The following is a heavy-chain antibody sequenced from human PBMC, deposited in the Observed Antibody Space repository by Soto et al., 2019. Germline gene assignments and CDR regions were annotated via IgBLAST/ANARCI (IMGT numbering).Heavy chain of an antibody. CDR2: ISAYNGNT. CDR3: TIAPGIAVRNDI. V-gene: IGHV1-18*01. Sequence: ASVKVSCKASGYTFKNYGISWVRQAPGQGLEWMARISAYNGNTNYAQKLQGRVTVTTDTSTSTAYMELRSLRSDDTAVYYCTIAPGIAVRNDIWGQGTMVTV. D-gene: IGHD6-19*01. J-gene: IGHJ3*02. CDR1: GYTFKNYG.